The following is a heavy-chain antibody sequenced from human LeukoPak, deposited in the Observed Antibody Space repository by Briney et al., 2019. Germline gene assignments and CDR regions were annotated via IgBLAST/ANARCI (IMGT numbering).Heavy chain of an antibody. Sequence: PGGSLRLSCAASGFTVSSNFMSWVRQAPGKGLEWVSVIYSGGTTYYADSAKGRFTISRDNSKNTLYLQMNSLRAEDTAVYYCARDGYGNNYMDVWGKGTTVTVSS. CDR2: IYSGGTT. CDR3: ARDGYGNNYMDV. D-gene: IGHD1/OR15-1a*01. V-gene: IGHV3-53*01. CDR1: GFTVSSNF. J-gene: IGHJ6*03.